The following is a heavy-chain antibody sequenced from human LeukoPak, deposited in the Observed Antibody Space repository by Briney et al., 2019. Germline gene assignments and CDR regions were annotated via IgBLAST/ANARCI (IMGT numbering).Heavy chain of an antibody. CDR1: GFTLSNHW. D-gene: IGHD3-3*01. Sequence: PGGSLRLSCAASGFTLSNHWMTWVRQVPGKGLEWVANIKQDGSEKYYVDSVKGRFTISRDNAKNSLYLQMNSLRAEDTAVYYCARDRFRAGGYYYGMDVWGQGTTVTVSS. V-gene: IGHV3-7*01. CDR3: ARDRFRAGGYYYGMDV. CDR2: IKQDGSEK. J-gene: IGHJ6*02.